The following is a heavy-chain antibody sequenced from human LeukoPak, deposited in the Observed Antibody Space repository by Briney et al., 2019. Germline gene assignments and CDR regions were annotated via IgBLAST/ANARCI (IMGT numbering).Heavy chain of an antibody. D-gene: IGHD3-22*01. Sequence: SEALSLTCTVSGSSISSYYWSWIRQPPGKGLEWIGYIYYSGSTNYNPSLKSRVTISVDTSKNQFSLKLSSVTAAVTAVYYCARGMYYYDSSAPHYYYYYYMDVWGKGTTVTISS. CDR3: ARGMYYYDSSAPHYYYYYYMDV. CDR2: IYYSGST. V-gene: IGHV4-59*01. J-gene: IGHJ6*03. CDR1: GSSISSYY.